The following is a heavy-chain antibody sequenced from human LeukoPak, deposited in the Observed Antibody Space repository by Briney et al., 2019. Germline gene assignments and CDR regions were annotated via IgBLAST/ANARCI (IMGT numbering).Heavy chain of an antibody. CDR3: AKDQEVSSGWYRGYDY. Sequence: EGSLRLSCAASGFTFSSYAMSWVRQAPGKGLEWVSAISGSGGSTYYADSVKGRFTISRDNSKNTLYLQMNSLRAEDTAVYYCAKDQEVSSGWYRGYDYWGQGTLVTVSS. CDR2: ISGSGGST. CDR1: GFTFSSYA. V-gene: IGHV3-23*01. D-gene: IGHD6-19*01. J-gene: IGHJ4*02.